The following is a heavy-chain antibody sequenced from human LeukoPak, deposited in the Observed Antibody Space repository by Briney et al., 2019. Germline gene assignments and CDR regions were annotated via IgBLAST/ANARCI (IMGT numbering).Heavy chain of an antibody. J-gene: IGHJ4*02. D-gene: IGHD6-13*01. CDR3: AGAEGFSNKRLDY. V-gene: IGHV1-2*02. Sequence: GASVKVSCKASGYTFTGYYMHWVRQAPGQGLEWMVWINPNSGGTNYAQKFQGRVTMTGDTSISTAYMELSRLRSDDTAVYYCAGAEGFSNKRLDYWGQGTLVTVSS. CDR1: GYTFTGYY. CDR2: INPNSGGT.